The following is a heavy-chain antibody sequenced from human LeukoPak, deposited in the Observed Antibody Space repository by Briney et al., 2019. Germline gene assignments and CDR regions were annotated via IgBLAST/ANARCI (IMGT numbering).Heavy chain of an antibody. CDR3: ATSGATTVTTWGGSWFDP. CDR1: GGSISSSSYY. D-gene: IGHD4-17*01. J-gene: IGHJ5*02. V-gene: IGHV4-39*07. CDR2: MYYSGST. Sequence: NPSETLSLTCTVSGGSISSSSYYWGWIRQPPGKGLEWIGNMYYSGSTYYNPSLKSRVTISVDTSNNQFSLKLSSVTAADTAVYYCATSGATTVTTWGGSWFDPWGQGTLVTVSS.